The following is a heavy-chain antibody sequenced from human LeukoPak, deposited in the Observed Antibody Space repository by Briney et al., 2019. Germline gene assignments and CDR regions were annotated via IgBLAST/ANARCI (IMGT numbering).Heavy chain of an antibody. J-gene: IGHJ4*02. CDR2: ISNDGGGT. Sequence: GGSLRLSCAASGFIFNNYGLVWVRQAPGKGLEWVSAISNDGGGTTYADFVKGRFSVSRDNSKNTLFLQMNSLRAEDTALYYCAKGNSGYFFDLWGQGTLVTVSS. CDR3: AKGNSGYFFDL. V-gene: IGHV3-23*01. CDR1: GFIFNNYG. D-gene: IGHD3-22*01.